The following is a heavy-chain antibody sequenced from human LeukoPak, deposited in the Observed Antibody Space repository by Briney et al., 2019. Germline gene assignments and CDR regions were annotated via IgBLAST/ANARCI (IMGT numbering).Heavy chain of an antibody. V-gene: IGHV3-23*01. Sequence: GGSLRLSCAASGFTFSSYAMSWVRQAPGKGLEWVSAISGSGGSTYYADSVKGRFTISRDSSKNTLYLQMNSLRAEDTAVYYCAKVDYYPLWCFDYWGQGTLVTVSS. J-gene: IGHJ4*02. CDR1: GFTFSSYA. D-gene: IGHD3-10*01. CDR3: AKVDYYPLWCFDY. CDR2: ISGSGGST.